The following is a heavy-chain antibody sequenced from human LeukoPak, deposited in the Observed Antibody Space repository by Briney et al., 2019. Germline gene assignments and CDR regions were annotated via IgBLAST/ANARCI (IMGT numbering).Heavy chain of an antibody. J-gene: IGHJ4*02. CDR3: AKDREYFLAWLFDY. D-gene: IGHD2/OR15-2a*01. CDR1: GFTFSSYG. Sequence: GGSLRLSCAASGFTFSSYGMHWVRQAPGKGLEWVAVISYDGSNKYYADSVEGRFTISRDNSKNTLYLQMNSLRAEDTAVYYCAKDREYFLAWLFDYWGQGTLVTVSS. V-gene: IGHV3-30*18. CDR2: ISYDGSNK.